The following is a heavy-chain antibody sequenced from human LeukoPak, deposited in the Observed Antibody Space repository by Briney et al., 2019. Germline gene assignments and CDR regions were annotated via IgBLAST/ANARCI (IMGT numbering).Heavy chain of an antibody. CDR3: AKEQTSSGYFDY. D-gene: IGHD3-10*01. J-gene: IGHJ4*02. CDR1: GFTFSSYC. CDR2: IRQDGSDE. V-gene: IGHV3-7*05. Sequence: GGSLRLSCAASGFTFSSYCMSWVRQAPGKGLEWVANIRQDGSDEYCVDSVKGRFTISRDNAKNSLYLLMNSLSAEDTALYYCAKEQTSSGYFDYWGQGTLVTVSS.